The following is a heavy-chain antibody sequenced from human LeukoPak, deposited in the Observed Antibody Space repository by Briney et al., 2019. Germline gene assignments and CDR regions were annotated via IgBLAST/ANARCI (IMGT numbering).Heavy chain of an antibody. CDR2: IYSGGDT. CDR1: GFTVSSNY. D-gene: IGHD3-3*01. J-gene: IGHJ3*02. Sequence: PGGSLRLSCAASGFTVSSNYMIWVRQAPGKGLEWVSLIYSGGDTYYADSVKGRFTISRDNAKNTLYLQMNRLKAEDTAVYYCARSATDAFDIWGQGTMVTVSS. CDR3: ARSATDAFDI. V-gene: IGHV3-53*01.